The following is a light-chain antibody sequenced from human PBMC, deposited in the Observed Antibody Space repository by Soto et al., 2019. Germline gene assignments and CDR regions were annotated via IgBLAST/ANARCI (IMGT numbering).Light chain of an antibody. J-gene: IGKJ2*01. CDR3: QQSGSSPHT. Sequence: EIVLTQSPGTLSLSPGERATLSCRASQSVSSSYLAWYQQKPGQAPRLLIYGASRRATGIPDRFSGSGSGTDFTLTISRLEPEDFAVYYCQQSGSSPHTFGQGTKLEIK. CDR1: QSVSSSY. V-gene: IGKV3-20*01. CDR2: GAS.